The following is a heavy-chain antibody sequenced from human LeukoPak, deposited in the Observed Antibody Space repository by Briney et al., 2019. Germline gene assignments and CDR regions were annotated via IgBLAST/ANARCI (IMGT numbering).Heavy chain of an antibody. CDR3: ARLSRWMSSSKYFDY. CDR1: GGTFSSYA. J-gene: IGHJ4*02. D-gene: IGHD6-6*01. CDR2: IIPIFGTA. Sequence: SVKVSCKASGGTFSSYAISWVRQAPGQGLEWMGGIIPIFGTANYAQKFQGRVTITADESTSTAYMELSSLRSEDTAVYYCARLSRWMSSSKYFDYWGQGTLVTVSS. V-gene: IGHV1-69*13.